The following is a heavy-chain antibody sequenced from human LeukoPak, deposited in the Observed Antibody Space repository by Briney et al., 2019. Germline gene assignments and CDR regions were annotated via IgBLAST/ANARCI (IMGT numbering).Heavy chain of an antibody. V-gene: IGHV3-7*03. J-gene: IGHJ4*02. Sequence: GESLRLSCAASGFTFSSYWMSWVRQAPGKGLEWVANIKQDGSEKYYVDSVKGRFTISRDNAKNSLYLQMNSLRAEDTAVYYCARDGEPLLWFGELLGPYFDYWGQGTLVTVSS. CDR2: IKQDGSEK. CDR1: GFTFSSYW. D-gene: IGHD3-10*01. CDR3: ARDGEPLLWFGELLGPYFDY.